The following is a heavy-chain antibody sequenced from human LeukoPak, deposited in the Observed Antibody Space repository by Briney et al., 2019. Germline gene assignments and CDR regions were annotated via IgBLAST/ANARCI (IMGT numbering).Heavy chain of an antibody. Sequence: ASVKVSFKASGYTFTSYYMHWVRQSPGQGLEWMGIINPSGGSTSYAQKFQGRVTMTRDTSTSTVYMELSSLRSEDTAVYYCARDQLYLVRGVPSNYWGQGTLVTVSS. CDR1: GYTFTSYY. D-gene: IGHD3-10*01. CDR3: ARDQLYLVRGVPSNY. V-gene: IGHV1-46*01. J-gene: IGHJ4*02. CDR2: INPSGGST.